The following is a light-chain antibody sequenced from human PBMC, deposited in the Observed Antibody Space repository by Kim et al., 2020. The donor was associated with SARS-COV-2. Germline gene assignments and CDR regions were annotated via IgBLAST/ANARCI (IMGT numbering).Light chain of an antibody. CDR1: QTIGKS. CDR2: DAS. J-gene: IGKJ5*01. CDR3: QQSFTTPRT. Sequence: DIQMTQSPSQLSASIGDTVTMTCRASQTIGKSVNWYQQKPGRAPNIVIFDASSLETGVPSRFSGSVSGVDFTLTISSLQPDDLGTYYCQQSFTTPRTFGQGTRLEIK. V-gene: IGKV1-39*01.